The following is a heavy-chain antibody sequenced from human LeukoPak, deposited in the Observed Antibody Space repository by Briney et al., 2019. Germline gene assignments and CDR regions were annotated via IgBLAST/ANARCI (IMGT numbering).Heavy chain of an antibody. CDR3: ARGDYGDYTDDAFDI. Sequence: PGGSLRLSCAASGFTFSSYWMSWVRQAPGKGLEWVANIKQGGSEKYYVDSVKGRFTISRDNAKNSLYLQMNSLRAEDTAVYYCARGDYGDYTDDAFDIWGQGTMVTVS. CDR1: GFTFSSYW. CDR2: IKQGGSEK. J-gene: IGHJ3*02. D-gene: IGHD4-17*01. V-gene: IGHV3-7*04.